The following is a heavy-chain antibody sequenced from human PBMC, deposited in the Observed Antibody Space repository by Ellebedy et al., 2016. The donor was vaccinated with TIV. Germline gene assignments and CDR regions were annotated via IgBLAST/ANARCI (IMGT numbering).Heavy chain of an antibody. CDR2: ISGSGGST. J-gene: IGHJ4*02. Sequence: GGSLRLXCAASGFTFSSYAMSWVRQAPGKGLEWVSTISGSGGSTYYADSVKGRFTISRDNSKNTLYLQMNSLRAEDTAVYYCAKDLGTVTTFDYWGQGTLVTVSS. V-gene: IGHV3-23*01. CDR1: GFTFSSYA. D-gene: IGHD4-17*01. CDR3: AKDLGTVTTFDY.